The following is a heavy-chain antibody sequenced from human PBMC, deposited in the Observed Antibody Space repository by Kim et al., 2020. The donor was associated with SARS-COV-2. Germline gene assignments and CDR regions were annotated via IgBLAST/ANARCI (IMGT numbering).Heavy chain of an antibody. Sequence: ASVKVSCKASGYTFTSYYMHWVRQAPGQGLEWMGIINPSGGSTSYAQKFQGRVTMTRDTSTSTVYMELSSLRTEDTAVYYCAREGIAAAGNNYYYGMDVWGQGTTVTVSS. V-gene: IGHV1-46*01. CDR3: AREGIAAAGNNYYYGMDV. J-gene: IGHJ6*02. CDR2: INPSGGST. CDR1: GYTFTSYY. D-gene: IGHD6-13*01.